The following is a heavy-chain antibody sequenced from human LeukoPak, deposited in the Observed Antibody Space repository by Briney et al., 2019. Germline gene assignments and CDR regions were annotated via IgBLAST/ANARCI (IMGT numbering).Heavy chain of an antibody. CDR3: RAGGYSYGLPDF. CDR2: ISSSGSTI. D-gene: IGHD5-18*01. J-gene: IGHJ4*02. CDR1: GFTFSSYE. V-gene: IGHV3-48*03. Sequence: GGSLRLSCAASGFTFSSYEMNWVRQAPGKGPEWVSYISSSGSTIYYADSVKGRFTVSRDNAKNSLYLQMNSLRAEDTAVYYCRAGGYSYGLPDFWGQGTLVTVSS.